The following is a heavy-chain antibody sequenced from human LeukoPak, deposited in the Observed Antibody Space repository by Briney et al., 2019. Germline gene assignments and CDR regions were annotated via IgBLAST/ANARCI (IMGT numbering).Heavy chain of an antibody. Sequence: GGSLRLSCAASGFTVSSNYMSWVRQAPGKGLEWVSVISCGGSTYYADSVKGRFTISIDNSKNTLYLQMNSLRAEDTAVYYCARNWGTGYFDLWGRGTLVTVSS. J-gene: IGHJ2*01. CDR2: ISCGGST. D-gene: IGHD7-27*01. V-gene: IGHV3-53*01. CDR3: ARNWGTGYFDL. CDR1: GFTVSSNY.